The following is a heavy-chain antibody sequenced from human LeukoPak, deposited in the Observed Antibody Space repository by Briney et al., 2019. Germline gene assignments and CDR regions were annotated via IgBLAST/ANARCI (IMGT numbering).Heavy chain of an antibody. Sequence: KAGGSLRLSCAASGFTFSNAWMSWVRQAPGKGLEWVGLIKSKTHGGTPDYAAPVKGRFTTSRDASRNTLYLQINSLKTDNTAIYYCTTVEYAAFDIWGQGTMVTVSS. V-gene: IGHV3-15*01. CDR2: IKSKTHGGTP. D-gene: IGHD2-8*02. CDR3: TTVEYAAFDI. CDR1: GFTFSNAW. J-gene: IGHJ3*02.